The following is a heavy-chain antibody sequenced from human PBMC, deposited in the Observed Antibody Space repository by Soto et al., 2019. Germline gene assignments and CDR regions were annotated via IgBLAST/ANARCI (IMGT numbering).Heavy chain of an antibody. Sequence: ASVKVSCKASGYTFTGYYMHWVRQAPGQGLEWMGWINPNSGGTNYAQKFQGRATMTRDTSISTAYMELSRLRSDDTAVYYCASSPLSSSSWYLLDYWGQGTLVTVSS. CDR3: ASSPLSSSSWYLLDY. CDR1: GYTFTGYY. D-gene: IGHD6-13*01. V-gene: IGHV1-2*02. J-gene: IGHJ4*02. CDR2: INPNSGGT.